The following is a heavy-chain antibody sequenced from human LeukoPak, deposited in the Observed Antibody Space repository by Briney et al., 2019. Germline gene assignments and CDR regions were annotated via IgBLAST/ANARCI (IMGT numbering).Heavy chain of an antibody. J-gene: IGHJ4*02. Sequence: GKSLRLSCAASGFPHDDYAMHGVRQAPGKGLEGVSGMSGNSGSIGYAHSVKGRFTLSRYHAKNSLYLHKNSLSAGDTGLYLFSKGNNWNYWGFDYWGEGTLVTVSS. CDR1: GFPHDDYA. D-gene: IGHD1-7*01. CDR3: SKGNNWNYWGFDY. CDR2: MSGNSGSI. V-gene: IGHV3-9*01.